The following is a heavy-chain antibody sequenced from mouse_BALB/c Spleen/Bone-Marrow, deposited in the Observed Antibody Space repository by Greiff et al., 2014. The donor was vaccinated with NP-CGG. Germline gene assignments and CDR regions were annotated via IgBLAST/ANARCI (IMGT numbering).Heavy chain of an antibody. D-gene: IGHD2-1*01. CDR2: IDPYSGGT. Sequence: VHVKQSGPELEKPGASLKISCKASGYSFTGYNMNWVKQSNGKSLEWIGNIDPYSGGTSYNQKFKGKATLTVDKSSSTAYMQLKSLTSEDSAVYYCARSWVNYFDYWGQGTTLTVSS. J-gene: IGHJ2*01. CDR1: GYSFTGYN. CDR3: ARSWVNYFDY. V-gene: IGHV1-39*01.